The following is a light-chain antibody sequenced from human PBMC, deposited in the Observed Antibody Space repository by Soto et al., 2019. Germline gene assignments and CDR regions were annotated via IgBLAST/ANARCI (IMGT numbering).Light chain of an antibody. Sequence: EIVLTQSPGTLSLSPGERATLSCSASHSVSSSYLAWYQQKPGQAPRLLIYGASSRATGIPDRFSGSGSGTDFTLTISRLEPEDFAVYYCQQYGSSPWTFGQGTKVDIK. CDR2: GAS. CDR1: HSVSSSY. J-gene: IGKJ1*01. CDR3: QQYGSSPWT. V-gene: IGKV3-20*01.